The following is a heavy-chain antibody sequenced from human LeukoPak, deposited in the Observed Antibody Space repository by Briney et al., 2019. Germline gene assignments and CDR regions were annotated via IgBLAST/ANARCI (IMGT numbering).Heavy chain of an antibody. Sequence: GGSLRLSCAASGFTFDDYAMHWVRQPPGKGLEWVSGISWNGGSVDYADSVKGRFTISRDNAKNSLFLQMKSLRADDTALYFCVKDISPGNWYFDLWGRGTLVAVPS. CDR2: ISWNGGSV. CDR3: VKDISPGNWYFDL. J-gene: IGHJ2*01. CDR1: GFTFDDYA. V-gene: IGHV3-9*01.